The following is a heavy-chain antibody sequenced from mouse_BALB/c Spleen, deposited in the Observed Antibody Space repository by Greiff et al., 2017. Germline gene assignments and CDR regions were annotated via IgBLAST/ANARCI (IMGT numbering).Heavy chain of an antibody. CDR2: ISSGGGST. J-gene: IGHJ4*01. CDR3: ARQGRYDAMDD. V-gene: IGHV5-12-1*01. Sequence: DVKLVESGGGLVKPGGSLKLSCAASGFAFSSYDMSWVRQTPEKRLEWVAYISSGGGSTYYPDTVKGRFTISRDNAKNTLYLQMSSLKSEDTAMYYCARQGRYDAMDDWGQGTSVTVSS. CDR1: GFAFSSYD.